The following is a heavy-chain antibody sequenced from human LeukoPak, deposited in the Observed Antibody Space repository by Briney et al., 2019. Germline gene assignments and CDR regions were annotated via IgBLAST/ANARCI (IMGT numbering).Heavy chain of an antibody. V-gene: IGHV4-38-2*02. D-gene: IGHD3-3*01. CDR1: GYSISSGYY. CDR2: IYHSGST. J-gene: IGHJ5*02. CDR3: ARDGPLYYDFWSGYHLLRFDP. Sequence: SETLSLTCTVSGYSISSGYYWGWIRQPPGKGLEWIGSIYHSGSTYYNPSLKSRVTISVDTSKNQFSLKLSSVTAADTAVYYCARDGPLYYDFWSGYHLLRFDPWGQGTLVTVSS.